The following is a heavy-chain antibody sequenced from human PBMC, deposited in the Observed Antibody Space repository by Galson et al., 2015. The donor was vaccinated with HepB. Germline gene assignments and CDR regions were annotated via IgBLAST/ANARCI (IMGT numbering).Heavy chain of an antibody. CDR1: GYTFTSFY. D-gene: IGHD2-15*01. Sequence: CKASGYTFTSFYIHWVRQAPGQGLEWMGLMNPNSGVQNYAQKFQGRVTMTRDTSISTAYMDLSRLTSDDTAVYYCARDLLDGFDIWGQGTMVTVSS. V-gene: IGHV1-2*02. CDR3: ARDLLDGFDI. J-gene: IGHJ3*02. CDR2: MNPNSGVQ.